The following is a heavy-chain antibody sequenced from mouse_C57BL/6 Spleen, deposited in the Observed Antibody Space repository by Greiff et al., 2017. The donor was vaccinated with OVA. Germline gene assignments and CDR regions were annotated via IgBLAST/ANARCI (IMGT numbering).Heavy chain of an antibody. CDR2: IYPGSGST. V-gene: IGHV1-55*01. D-gene: IGHD2-5*01. Sequence: QVQLQQPGAELVKPGASVKMSCKASGYTFTSYWITWVKQRPGQGLEWIGDIYPGSGSTNYNEKFKSKATLTVDTSSSTAYMQLSSLTSEDSAVYYCARWNPPYYSNYWYFDVWGTGTTVTVSS. CDR1: GYTFTSYW. CDR3: ARWNPPYYSNYWYFDV. J-gene: IGHJ1*03.